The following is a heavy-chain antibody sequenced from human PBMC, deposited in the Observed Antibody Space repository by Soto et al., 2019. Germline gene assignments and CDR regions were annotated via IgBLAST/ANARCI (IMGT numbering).Heavy chain of an antibody. CDR2: IIPIFGTA. Sequence: WASVKVSCKASGGTLSSYAISWVRQAPGQGLEWMGGIIPIFGTANYAQKFQGRVTITADESTSTAYMELSSLRSEDTAVYYCARAAYYDILTDSKDAFDIWGQGTMVTVSS. J-gene: IGHJ3*02. D-gene: IGHD3-9*01. CDR1: GGTLSSYA. CDR3: ARAAYYDILTDSKDAFDI. V-gene: IGHV1-69*13.